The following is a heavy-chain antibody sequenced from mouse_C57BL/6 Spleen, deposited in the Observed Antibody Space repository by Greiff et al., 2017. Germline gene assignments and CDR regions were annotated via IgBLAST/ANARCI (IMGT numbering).Heavy chain of an antibody. Sequence: DVKLQESGGDLVPPGGSLKLSCAASGFTFSSYGMSWVRQTPDKRLEWVATISSGGSYTYYPDSVKGRFTISRDNAKNTLYLQMSSLKSEDTAMYYCARQVTGTSGVDYWGQGTTLTVSS. V-gene: IGHV5-6*02. D-gene: IGHD4-1*01. J-gene: IGHJ2*01. CDR1: GFTFSSYG. CDR3: ARQVTGTSGVDY. CDR2: ISSGGSYT.